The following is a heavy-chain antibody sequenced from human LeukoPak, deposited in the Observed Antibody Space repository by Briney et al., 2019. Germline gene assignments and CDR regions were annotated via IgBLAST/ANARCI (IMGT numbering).Heavy chain of an antibody. J-gene: IGHJ6*03. V-gene: IGHV4-39*01. Sequence: SETLSLTCTVSGGSISSRSYYWGWIRQPPGKGLEWIGSIYYSGSTYYNPSLKSRVTISVDTSKNQFSLKLSSVTAADTAVYYCARHAPYGSGSYVNYYYYYMDVWGKGTTVTVSS. D-gene: IGHD3-10*01. CDR3: ARHAPYGSGSYVNYYYYYMDV. CDR2: IYYSGST. CDR1: GGSISSRSYY.